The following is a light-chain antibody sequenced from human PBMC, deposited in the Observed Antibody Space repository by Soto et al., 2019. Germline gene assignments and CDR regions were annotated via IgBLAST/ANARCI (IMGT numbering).Light chain of an antibody. Sequence: DIQMTQSPSTLSASVGDRFTITCRASQSLNGWLAWYQQKPGKAPNVLIYNASTLKSGVPSRFSGSGSGTEFTLTISSLQPHDFATYFCQQYESYPLTFGGGTKVDIK. CDR2: NAS. V-gene: IGKV1-5*01. J-gene: IGKJ4*01. CDR3: QQYESYPLT. CDR1: QSLNGW.